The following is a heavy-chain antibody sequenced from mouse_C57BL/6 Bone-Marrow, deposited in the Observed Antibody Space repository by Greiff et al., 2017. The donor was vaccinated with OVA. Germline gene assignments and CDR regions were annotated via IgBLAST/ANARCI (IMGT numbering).Heavy chain of an antibody. CDR1: GFTFSDYY. Sequence: EVMLVESEGGLVQPGSSMKLSCTASGFTFSDYYMAWVRQVPEKGLEWVANINYDGSSTYYLDSLKSRFIISRDNAKNILYLQMSSLKSEDTATYYCARESCYSNYPLWYFDVWGTGTTVTVSS. J-gene: IGHJ1*03. D-gene: IGHD2-5*01. V-gene: IGHV5-16*01. CDR3: ARESCYSNYPLWYFDV. CDR2: INYDGSST.